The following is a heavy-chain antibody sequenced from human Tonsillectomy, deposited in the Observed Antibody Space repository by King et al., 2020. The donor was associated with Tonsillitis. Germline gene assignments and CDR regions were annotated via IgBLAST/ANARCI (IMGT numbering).Heavy chain of an antibody. D-gene: IGHD5-12*01. J-gene: IGHJ4*02. Sequence: EVQLVESGGGLVQPGGSLRLSCAASGFTFSSYWMSWVRQAPRKGLEWVANIKQDGSEKNYMDSVKGRFTISRDNAKNSLSLQMNSLRAEETAVYYCARGRGYSGYNPFWGQGTLVTVSS. CDR2: IKQDGSEK. CDR3: ARGRGYSGYNPF. V-gene: IGHV3-7*01. CDR1: GFTFSSYW.